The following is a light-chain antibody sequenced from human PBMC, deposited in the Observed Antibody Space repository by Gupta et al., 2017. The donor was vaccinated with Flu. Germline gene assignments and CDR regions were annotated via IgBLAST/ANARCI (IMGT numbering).Light chain of an antibody. V-gene: IGLV3-19*01. J-gene: IGLJ3*02. CDR1: SIKNNY. Sequence: AVGKTVRSSCNGESIKNNYPSWYPQKPGQDLILVMYSKDSGTAGSPDRFSGSSSGATASLTITATQAEDEDDYDCKARSGNKWVFGGGTKLTVL. CDR2: SKD. CDR3: KARSGNKWV.